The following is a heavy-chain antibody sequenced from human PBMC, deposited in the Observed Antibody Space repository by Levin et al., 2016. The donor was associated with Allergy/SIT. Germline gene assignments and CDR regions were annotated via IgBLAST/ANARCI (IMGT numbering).Heavy chain of an antibody. CDR2: IYYSGST. D-gene: IGHD3-10*01. Sequence: SETLSLTCTVSGGSISSYYWSWIRQPPGKGLEWIGYIYYSGSTNYNPSLKSRVTISVDTSKNQFSLKLSSVTAADTAVYYCAREMQEVRGVFDYWGQGTLVTVSS. CDR3: AREMQEVRGVFDY. J-gene: IGHJ4*02. CDR1: GGSISSYY. V-gene: IGHV4-59*01.